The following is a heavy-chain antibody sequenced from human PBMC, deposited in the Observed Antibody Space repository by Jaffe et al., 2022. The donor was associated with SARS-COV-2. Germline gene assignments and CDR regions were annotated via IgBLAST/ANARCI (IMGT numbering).Heavy chain of an antibody. Sequence: EVQLVESGGGLVKPGGSLRLSCAASGFTFSNAWMSWVRQAPGKGLEWVGRIKSKTDGGTTDYAAPVKGRFTISRDDSKNTLYLQMNSLKTEDTAVYYCTTEMIWGGRAFDIWGQGTMVTVSS. D-gene: IGHD3-16*01. CDR3: TTEMIWGGRAFDI. V-gene: IGHV3-15*01. CDR1: GFTFSNAW. J-gene: IGHJ3*02. CDR2: IKSKTDGGTT.